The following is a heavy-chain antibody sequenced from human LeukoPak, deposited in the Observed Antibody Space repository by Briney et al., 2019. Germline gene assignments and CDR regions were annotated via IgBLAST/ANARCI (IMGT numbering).Heavy chain of an antibody. J-gene: IGHJ2*01. Sequence: GGSLRLSCAASGFTFSSYAMSWVRQAPGKGLEWVSAISGSGDSTYYADSVKGRFTISRDNSKSTLYLQMNSLRAEDTAVYYCARSSYDYVWGSYRFNWYFDLWGRGTLVTVSS. CDR1: GFTFSSYA. D-gene: IGHD3-16*02. CDR3: ARSSYDYVWGSYRFNWYFDL. CDR2: ISGSGDST. V-gene: IGHV3-23*01.